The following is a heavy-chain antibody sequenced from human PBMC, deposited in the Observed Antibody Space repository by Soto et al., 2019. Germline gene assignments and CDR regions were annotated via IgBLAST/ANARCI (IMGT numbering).Heavy chain of an antibody. CDR2: INPNSGGT. V-gene: IGHV1-2*04. D-gene: IGHD3-10*01. CDR1: GYTFTGYY. J-gene: IGHJ6*02. Sequence: QVQLVQSGAEVKKPGASVKVSCKASGYTFTGYYMHWVRQAPGQGLEWMGWINPNSGGTNYAQKFQGWVTMTRDTSISKAYMELRRLRADDTAVYYCARGHRGGGSGSERPYYYYYYGMDVWGQGTTVTVSS. CDR3: ARGHRGGGSGSERPYYYYYYGMDV.